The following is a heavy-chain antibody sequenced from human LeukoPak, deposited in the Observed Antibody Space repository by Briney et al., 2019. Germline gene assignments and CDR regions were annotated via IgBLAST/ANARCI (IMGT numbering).Heavy chain of an antibody. CDR3: ARVIPYSSGWLPFDY. Sequence: ASVKVSCKASGYTFTSYGISWVRQAPGQGLEWMGWISAYNGNTNYAQKLQGRVTMTTDTSTSTAYMELRSLRSDDTAVYYCARVIPYSSGWLPFDYWGQGTLVTVSS. D-gene: IGHD6-19*01. CDR2: ISAYNGNT. CDR1: GYTFTSYG. V-gene: IGHV1-18*01. J-gene: IGHJ4*02.